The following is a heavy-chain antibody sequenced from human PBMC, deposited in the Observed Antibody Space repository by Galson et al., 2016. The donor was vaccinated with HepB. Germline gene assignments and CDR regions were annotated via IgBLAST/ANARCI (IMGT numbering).Heavy chain of an antibody. CDR3: ATRTYYSDTSGFYFQN. CDR2: ISSNSSYI. D-gene: IGHD3-22*01. CDR1: GFTFSSYS. Sequence: SLRLSCAASGFTFSSYSMNWVRQAPGKGLEWVSFISSNSSYIYYRDSVKGRFTIPRDNAKNSLYLQMNSLRAGDTAVYYCATRTYYSDTSGFYFQNWGQGTLVTVSS. J-gene: IGHJ1*01. V-gene: IGHV3-21*01.